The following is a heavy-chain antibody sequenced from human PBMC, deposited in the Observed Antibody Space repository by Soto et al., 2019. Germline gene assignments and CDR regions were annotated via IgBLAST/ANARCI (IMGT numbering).Heavy chain of an antibody. V-gene: IGHV3-23*01. CDR3: AKGPSGGKEFYFDY. Sequence: EVQLLESGGGLVQPWGSLRLSCAASGFTFSRYAMNWVRLAPGKGLEWVSSISGGGSGTYYADSVKGRFTISRDNSKNTLYLQVHGLTAEDTALYYCAKGPSGGKEFYFDYRVQGALVTVSS. D-gene: IGHD2-15*01. CDR1: GFTFSRYA. CDR2: ISGGGSGT. J-gene: IGHJ4*02.